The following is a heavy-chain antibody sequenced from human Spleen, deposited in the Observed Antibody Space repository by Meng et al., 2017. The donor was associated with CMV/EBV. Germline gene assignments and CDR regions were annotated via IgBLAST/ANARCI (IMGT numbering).Heavy chain of an antibody. D-gene: IGHD5-24*01. Sequence: ESLKISCAASGFTFSSYWMSWVRQAPGKGLEWIGEINHSGSTNYNPSLKSRVTISEDTSKHQSSLNLRFVTAADTAMYYCVLGSGYTFDVWGQGTLVTVSS. CDR3: VLGSGYTFDV. CDR1: GFTFSSYW. V-gene: IGHV4-34*08. J-gene: IGHJ3*01. CDR2: INHSGST.